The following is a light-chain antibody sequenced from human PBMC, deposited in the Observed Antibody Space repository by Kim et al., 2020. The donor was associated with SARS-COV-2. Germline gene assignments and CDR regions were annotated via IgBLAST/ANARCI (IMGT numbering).Light chain of an antibody. CDR3: QTWATGVV. CDR2: LDSDGSH. Sequence: QLVLTQSPSASASLGASVKLTCTPSSGHSTYAIAWHQQQPEKGPRYLMKLDSDGSHNKGDGIPDRFSGSSSGAEYYLTISSLQSEDEADYYCQTWATGVVFGGGTQLTVL. J-gene: IGLJ2*01. V-gene: IGLV4-69*01. CDR1: SGHSTYA.